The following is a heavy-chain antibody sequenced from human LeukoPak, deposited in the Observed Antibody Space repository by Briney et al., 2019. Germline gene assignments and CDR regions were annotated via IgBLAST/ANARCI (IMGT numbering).Heavy chain of an antibody. CDR1: GYTFTGYY. Sequence: ASVKVSCKASGYTFTGYYMHWVRQAPGQGLEWMGRINPNSGGTNYAQKFQGRVTMTRDTSISTAYMELSRLRSDDTAVYYCARLETVTTESDHWGQGTLVTVSS. CDR3: ARLETVTTESDH. V-gene: IGHV1-2*06. D-gene: IGHD4-11*01. J-gene: IGHJ4*02. CDR2: INPNSGGT.